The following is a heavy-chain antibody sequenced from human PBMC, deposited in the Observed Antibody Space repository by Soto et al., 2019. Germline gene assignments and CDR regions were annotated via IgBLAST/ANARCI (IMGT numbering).Heavy chain of an antibody. CDR1: GFTFSSYA. V-gene: IGHV3-23*01. D-gene: IGHD2-2*01. J-gene: IGHJ6*03. CDR3: AKDAEDIVVVPAAMPVYYYYYMDV. Sequence: GGSLRLSCAASGFTFSSYAMSWVRQAPGKGLEWVSAISGSGGSTYYADSVKGRFTISRDNSKNTLYLQMNSLRAEDTAVYYCAKDAEDIVVVPAAMPVYYYYYMDVWGKGTTVTVSS. CDR2: ISGSGGST.